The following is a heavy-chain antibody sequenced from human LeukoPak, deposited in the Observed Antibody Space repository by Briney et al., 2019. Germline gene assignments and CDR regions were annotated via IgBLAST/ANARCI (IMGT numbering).Heavy chain of an antibody. V-gene: IGHV3-23*01. CDR3: AKDSKSTVTTVLANWFDP. CDR2: ISGGGETT. CDR1: GFTFNNYA. D-gene: IGHD4-17*01. J-gene: IGHJ5*02. Sequence: PGGSLRLSCAASGFTFNNYAMNWVRQAPGKGLEWVSSISGGGETTYYADSAKGRFTISRDNAKNSLYLQMNSLRAEDTALYYCAKDSKSTVTTVLANWFDPWGQGTLVTVSS.